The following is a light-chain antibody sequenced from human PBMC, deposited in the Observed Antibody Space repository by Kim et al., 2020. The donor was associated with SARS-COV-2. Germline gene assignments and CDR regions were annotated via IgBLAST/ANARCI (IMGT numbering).Light chain of an antibody. Sequence: GQKVTISCSGSNSNIGNNFVSWYQQLPGTAPKFLIYDDDKRPSGISDRFSASKSGTSATLGISRLQPGDEADYYCATWDNSLRSVIFGGGTQLTVL. CDR1: NSNIGNNF. CDR3: ATWDNSLRSVI. J-gene: IGLJ2*01. CDR2: DDD. V-gene: IGLV1-51*01.